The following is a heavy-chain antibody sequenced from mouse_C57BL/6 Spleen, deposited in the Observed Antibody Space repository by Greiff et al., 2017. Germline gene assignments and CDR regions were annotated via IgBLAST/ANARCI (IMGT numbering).Heavy chain of an antibody. CDR3: ARDYYGSKGAY. D-gene: IGHD1-1*01. J-gene: IGHJ3*01. CDR1: GFTFSDYG. Sequence: EVKLVESGGGLVKPGGSLKLSCAASGFTFSDYGMHWVRQAPEKGLEWVAYISSGSSTIYYADTVKGRFTFSRDNAKNTLFLQMTSLRSEDTAMYYCARDYYGSKGAYWGQGTLVTVSA. CDR2: ISSGSSTI. V-gene: IGHV5-17*01.